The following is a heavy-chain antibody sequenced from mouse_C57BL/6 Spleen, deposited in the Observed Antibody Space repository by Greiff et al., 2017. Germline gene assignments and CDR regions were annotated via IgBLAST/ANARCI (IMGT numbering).Heavy chain of an antibody. V-gene: IGHV1-50*01. Sequence: LQESGAELVKPGASVKLSCKASGYTFTSYWMQWVKQRPGQGLEWIGEIDPSDSYTNYNQKFKGKATLTVDTSSSTAYMQLSSLTSEDSAVYYCASRAGYDNFDYWGQGTTLTVSS. CDR1: GYTFTSYW. J-gene: IGHJ2*01. D-gene: IGHD2-2*01. CDR3: ASRAGYDNFDY. CDR2: IDPSDSYT.